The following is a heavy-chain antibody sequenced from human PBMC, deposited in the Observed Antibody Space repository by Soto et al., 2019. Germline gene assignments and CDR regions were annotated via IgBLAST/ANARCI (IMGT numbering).Heavy chain of an antibody. CDR2: IIPIFGTA. D-gene: IGHD3-22*01. J-gene: IGHJ3*02. CDR3: ARDPLGYYDSSGYYYAFDI. Sequence: ASVKVSCKASGGTFSSYAISWVRQAPGQGLEWMGGIIPIFGTANYAQKFQGRVTVTADKSTSTAYMELSSLRSEDTAVYYCARDPLGYYDSSGYYYAFDIWGQGTMVTVSS. CDR1: GGTFSSYA. V-gene: IGHV1-69*06.